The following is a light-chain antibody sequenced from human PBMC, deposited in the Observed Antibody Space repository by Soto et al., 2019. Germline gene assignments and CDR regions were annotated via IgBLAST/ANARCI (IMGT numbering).Light chain of an antibody. CDR1: QSVSSN. Sequence: EIVMTQYPATLSVSPEERATLSCRASQSVSSNLAWYQQKVVQAPRVLIYDASTRATGIPGRFSGSGSGTEFTLTISSLQSEDFAVYYCQQYNNWPETFGQGTKV. CDR2: DAS. V-gene: IGKV3-15*01. CDR3: QQYNNWPET. J-gene: IGKJ1*01.